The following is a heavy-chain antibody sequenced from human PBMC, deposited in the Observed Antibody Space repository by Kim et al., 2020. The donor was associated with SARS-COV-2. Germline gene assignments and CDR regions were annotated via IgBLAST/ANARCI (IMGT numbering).Heavy chain of an antibody. J-gene: IGHJ6*02. CDR2: ISYDGSNQ. Sequence: GGSLRLSCAASGFTFSSYGMHWVRQAPGKGLEWVAVISYDGSNQYYADSVKGRFTTSRDNSKNTLYLQMNRLRAEDTAVYYCANLGDTVTTIKFYYYGMDVGGQGTTLTVSS. D-gene: IGHD4-4*01. CDR1: GFTFSSYG. CDR3: ANLGDTVTTIKFYYYGMDV. V-gene: IGHV3-30*18.